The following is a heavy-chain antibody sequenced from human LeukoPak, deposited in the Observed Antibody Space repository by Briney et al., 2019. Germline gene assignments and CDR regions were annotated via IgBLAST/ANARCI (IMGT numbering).Heavy chain of an antibody. Sequence: ASVKVSCKASGYTFTSYAMHWVRQAPGQRLEWMGWINAGNGNTKYSQKFQGRVTITRGTSASTAYMELSSLRSEDTAVYYCAREAIVVVVAATPTAYNWFDPWGQGTLVTVSS. CDR1: GYTFTSYA. CDR3: AREAIVVVVAATPTAYNWFDP. V-gene: IGHV1-3*01. J-gene: IGHJ5*02. D-gene: IGHD2-15*01. CDR2: INAGNGNT.